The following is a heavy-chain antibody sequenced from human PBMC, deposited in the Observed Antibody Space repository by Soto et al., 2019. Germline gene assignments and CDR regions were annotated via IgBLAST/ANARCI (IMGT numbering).Heavy chain of an antibody. Sequence: SVKVSCKASGGTFSSYTISWVRQAPGQGLEWMGRIIPILGIANYAQKFQGRVTITADESTSTAYMELSSLRSEDTAVYYCARREYDILTGSFQHFDYWGQGTLVTVSS. CDR3: ARREYDILTGSFQHFDY. CDR2: IIPILGIA. J-gene: IGHJ4*02. D-gene: IGHD3-9*01. CDR1: GGTFSSYT. V-gene: IGHV1-69*02.